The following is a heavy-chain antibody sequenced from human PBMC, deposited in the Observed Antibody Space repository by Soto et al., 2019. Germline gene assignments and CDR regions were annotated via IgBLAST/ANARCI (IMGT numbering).Heavy chain of an antibody. Sequence: QLQLRESGPGLVRPSETLSLTCTVSGDSITASYSNWAWIRQPPGKGLEWIGTFYYSGPTSQNPPRRSRITISGDPSRNQFSLKLRSVTAADSGVYYCAKLVRADVRRSDLDHCGQGTLVTVSS. CDR1: GDSITASYSN. CDR3: AKLVRADVRRSDLDH. D-gene: IGHD3-10*02. J-gene: IGHJ4*02. CDR2: FYYSGPT. V-gene: IGHV4-39*01.